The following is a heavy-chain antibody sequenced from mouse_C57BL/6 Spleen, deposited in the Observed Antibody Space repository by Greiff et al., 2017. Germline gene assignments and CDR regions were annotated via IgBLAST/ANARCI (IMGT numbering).Heavy chain of an antibody. D-gene: IGHD2-4*01. CDR2: IHPNSGST. CDR3: VPIYYDYDEMAMDY. Sequence: VQLQQPGAELVKPGASVKLSCKASGYTFTSYWMHWVKQRPGQGLEWIGMIHPNSGSTNYNEKFKSKATLTVDKSSSTAYMQLSSLTSEDSAVYYCVPIYYDYDEMAMDYWGQGTSVTVSS. V-gene: IGHV1-64*01. CDR1: GYTFTSYW. J-gene: IGHJ4*01.